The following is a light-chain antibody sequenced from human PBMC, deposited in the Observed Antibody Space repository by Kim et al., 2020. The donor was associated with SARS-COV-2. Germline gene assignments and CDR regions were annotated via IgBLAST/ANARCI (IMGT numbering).Light chain of an antibody. Sequence: GQRVFLACAGSSSNIGSSYGVWYQQFPGTAPRLLSYNTKQRPSGVPDRFSGSKSGTSASLAISGLRSEDEADYYCAAWDDSVTGRVFGGGTQLTVL. CDR1: SSNIGSSY. CDR3: AAWDDSVTGRV. V-gene: IGLV1-47*01. CDR2: NTK. J-gene: IGLJ3*02.